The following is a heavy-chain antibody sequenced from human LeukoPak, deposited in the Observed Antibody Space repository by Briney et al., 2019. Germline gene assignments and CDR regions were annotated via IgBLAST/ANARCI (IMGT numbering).Heavy chain of an antibody. Sequence: SVKVSCKASGGTFSSYAISWVRQAPGQGLEWMGGIIPIFGTANYAQKFQGRVTITADESTSTAYMELSSLRSEDTAVYYCARDPGLGVDTAMGGMDAWGQGTTVTVSS. CDR1: GGTFSSYA. J-gene: IGHJ6*02. D-gene: IGHD5-18*01. V-gene: IGHV1-69*13. CDR3: ARDPGLGVDTAMGGMDA. CDR2: IIPIFGTA.